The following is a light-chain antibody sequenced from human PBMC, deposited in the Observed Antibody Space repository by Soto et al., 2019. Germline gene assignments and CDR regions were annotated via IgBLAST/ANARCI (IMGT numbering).Light chain of an antibody. Sequence: DIQMTQSPSSLSASVGDRVTITCRASQSISSYLNWYQQKPGKAPKLLIYAASSLQSGVPSRFSRSGSGTDFTLTISSLQPEDFATYYCQQSYSTPRLTFGGGTKVEIK. CDR3: QQSYSTPRLT. V-gene: IGKV1-39*01. CDR1: QSISSY. CDR2: AAS. J-gene: IGKJ4*01.